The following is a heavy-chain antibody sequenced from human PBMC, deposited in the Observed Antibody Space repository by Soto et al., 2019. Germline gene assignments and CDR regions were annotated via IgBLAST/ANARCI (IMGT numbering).Heavy chain of an antibody. CDR2: IYYSGST. J-gene: IGHJ4*02. Sequence: PSETLSLTCTVSGGSISSSSYYWGWIRQPPGKGLEWIGSIYYSGSTYYNPSLKSRVTISVDTSKNQFSLKLSSVTAADTAVYYCARHTLNWNDSDFDYWGQGTLVTVSS. CDR1: GGSISSSSYY. D-gene: IGHD1-1*01. CDR3: ARHTLNWNDSDFDY. V-gene: IGHV4-39*01.